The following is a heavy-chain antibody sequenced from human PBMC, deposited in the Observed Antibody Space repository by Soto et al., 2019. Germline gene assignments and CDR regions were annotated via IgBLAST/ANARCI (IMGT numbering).Heavy chain of an antibody. J-gene: IGHJ4*02. CDR2: ISSDGSNK. CDR1: GFTFSNYD. D-gene: IGHD1-20*01. V-gene: IGHV3-30*18. Sequence: QVQLVESGGGVVQPGRSLRLSCAASGFTFSNYDMHWVRQAPGKGLEWVAVISSDGSNKYYADSVKGRFTISRDNSKNTLYLQMNSMRAEETAVYYCAKERITGLFDYWGQGTLVTVSS. CDR3: AKERITGLFDY.